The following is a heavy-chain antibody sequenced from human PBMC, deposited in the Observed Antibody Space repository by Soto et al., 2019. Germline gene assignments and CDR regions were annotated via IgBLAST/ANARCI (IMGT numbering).Heavy chain of an antibody. D-gene: IGHD3-22*01. CDR1: GGSLSNYG. V-gene: IGHV1-69*12. J-gene: IGHJ6*02. Sequence: QVQLVQSGAEVKKPGSSVKVSCKASGGSLSNYGISWVRQAPGQGLEWMGAIIPVLGTPNYAQKLQDIITITADESTTTVYMEVRILTSEDTAVYYCTRGDATKIVVTTYYAMDVWGHGTTVSGSS. CDR3: TRGDATKIVVTTYYAMDV. CDR2: IIPVLGTP.